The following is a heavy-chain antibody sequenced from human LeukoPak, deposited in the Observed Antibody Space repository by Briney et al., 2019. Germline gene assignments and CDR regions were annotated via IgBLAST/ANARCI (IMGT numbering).Heavy chain of an antibody. CDR1: GYSSTNYW. D-gene: IGHD2-15*01. V-gene: IGHV5-51*01. Sequence: PGESPKISCKGSGYSSTNYWIGWVRQMPGKGLEWMGIIYPGDSDTRYSPSFQGQVTISADKSINTAYLQWSSLKASDTAMYYCARRGYCSGDGCFSHAFDIWGQGTMVTVSS. J-gene: IGHJ3*02. CDR2: IYPGDSDT. CDR3: ARRGYCSGDGCFSHAFDI.